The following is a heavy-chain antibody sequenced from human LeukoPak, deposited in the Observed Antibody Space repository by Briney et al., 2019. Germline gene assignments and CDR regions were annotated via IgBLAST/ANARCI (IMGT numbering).Heavy chain of an antibody. CDR3: ARAMGYSSSWYGGWFDA. V-gene: IGHV4-34*01. Sequence: PETLSLTCALYGGSFSGYYWCWVRPPPGNGLEWVGEINHIGSTNYNPSPKRRATISLATSKTQTPLNLSSVTAADTAVYYCARAMGYSSSWYGGWFDAWGQGTLVTVSS. CDR2: INHIGST. D-gene: IGHD6-13*01. J-gene: IGHJ5*02. CDR1: GGSFSGYY.